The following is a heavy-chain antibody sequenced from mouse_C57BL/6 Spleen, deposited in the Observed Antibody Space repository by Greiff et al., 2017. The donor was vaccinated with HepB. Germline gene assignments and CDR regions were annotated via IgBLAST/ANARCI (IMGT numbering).Heavy chain of an antibody. V-gene: IGHV3-6*01. CDR3: ASYYGSLYYFDY. D-gene: IGHD1-1*01. CDR2: ISYDGSN. J-gene: IGHJ2*01. Sequence: VQLQQSGPGLVKPSPSLSLTCSVTGYSITSGYYWNWIRQFPGNKLEWMGYISYDGSNNYNPSLKNRISITRDTSKNQFFLKLNSVTTEDTATYYCASYYGSLYYFDYWGQGTTLTVSS. CDR1: GYSITSGYY.